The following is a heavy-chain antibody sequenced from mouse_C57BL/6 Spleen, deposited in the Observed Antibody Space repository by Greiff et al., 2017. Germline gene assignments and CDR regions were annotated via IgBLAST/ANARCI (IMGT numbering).Heavy chain of an antibody. V-gene: IGHV1-15*01. D-gene: IGHD2-4*01. CDR1: GYTFTDYE. Sequence: QVQLKQSGAELVRPGASVTLSCKASGYTFTDYEMHWVKQTPVHGLEWIGAIDPETGGTAYNQKFKGKAILTADNSSSTAYLELRRLTSEDSAVYYCTRGGYDYDGPRFAYWGQGTLVTVSA. J-gene: IGHJ3*01. CDR2: IDPETGGT. CDR3: TRGGYDYDGPRFAY.